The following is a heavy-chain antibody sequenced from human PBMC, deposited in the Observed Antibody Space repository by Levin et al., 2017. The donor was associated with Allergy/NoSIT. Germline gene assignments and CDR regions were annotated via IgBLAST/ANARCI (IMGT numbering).Heavy chain of an antibody. CDR2: ITTIGSTI. CDR3: ARDTAMVTYYYGMDV. V-gene: IGHV3-11*01. Sequence: GESLKISCAASGFTFSDYHMNWIRQAPGKGLEWVSYITTIGSTIYYADSVKGRFTISRDDAKNSLYLQMNSLRVEDTALYYCARDTAMVTYYYGMDVWGQGTTVTVSS. D-gene: IGHD5-18*01. CDR1: GFTFSDYH. J-gene: IGHJ6*02.